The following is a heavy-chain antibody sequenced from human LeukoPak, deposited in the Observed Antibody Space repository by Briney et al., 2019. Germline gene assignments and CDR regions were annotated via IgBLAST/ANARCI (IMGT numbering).Heavy chain of an antibody. D-gene: IGHD2-15*01. J-gene: IGHJ4*02. CDR2: IKSKTDGGTT. Sequence: PGGSLRLSCAASGFTFSSYGMHWVRQAPGKGLEWVGRIKSKTDGGTTDYAAPVKGRFTISRDDSKNTLYLQMNSLKTEDTAVYYCTTNTYPSSFNWGQGTLVTVSS. CDR1: GFTFSSYG. V-gene: IGHV3-15*07. CDR3: TTNTYPSSFN.